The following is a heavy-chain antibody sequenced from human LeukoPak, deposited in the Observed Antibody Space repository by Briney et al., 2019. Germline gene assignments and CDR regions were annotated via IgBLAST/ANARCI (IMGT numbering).Heavy chain of an antibody. Sequence: ASVKVSCKASGYTFTGYYMHWVRQAPGQGLELMGWINPNSGGTNFAQKFQGRVTMTRDTSISAVYMELSRLRSDDTAVYYCVRGGAGEGYCSSTRCYGHDYWGQGTLVTVSS. J-gene: IGHJ4*02. CDR1: GYTFTGYY. D-gene: IGHD2-2*01. CDR3: VRGGAGEGYCSSTRCYGHDY. CDR2: INPNSGGT. V-gene: IGHV1-2*02.